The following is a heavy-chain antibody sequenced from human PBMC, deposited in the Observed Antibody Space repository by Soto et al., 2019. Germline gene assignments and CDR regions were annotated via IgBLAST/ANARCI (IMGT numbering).Heavy chain of an antibody. CDR3: ARRLAPSGSGWDY. V-gene: IGHV3-23*01. J-gene: IGHJ4*02. D-gene: IGHD2-8*02. Sequence: PGGSLRLSCAASGFTFGAYARIWVRQAPGKGLEWVSRISNSGGDTYYTDSVRGRFTVSRDNSKNILYLQMNSLRAEDTAVYYCARRLAPSGSGWDYWGQGTPVTVYS. CDR1: GFTFGAYA. CDR2: ISNSGGDT.